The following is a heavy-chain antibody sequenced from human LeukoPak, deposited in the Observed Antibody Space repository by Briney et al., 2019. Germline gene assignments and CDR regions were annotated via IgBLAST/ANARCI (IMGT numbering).Heavy chain of an antibody. V-gene: IGHV3-21*01. CDR1: GFTFSSYS. CDR2: ISSSSSYI. D-gene: IGHD3-22*01. J-gene: IGHJ4*02. Sequence: SGGSLRLSCAASGFTFSSYSMNWVRQAPGKGLEWVSSISSSSSYIYYADSVKGRFTISRDNAKNSLYLQMNSLRAEDTAVYYCARAYFYYDSSGYYGDYWGQGTLVTVSS. CDR3: ARAYFYYDSSGYYGDY.